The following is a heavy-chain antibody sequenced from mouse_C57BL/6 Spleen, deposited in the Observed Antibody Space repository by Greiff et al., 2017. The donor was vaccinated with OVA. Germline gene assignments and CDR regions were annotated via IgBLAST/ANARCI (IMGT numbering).Heavy chain of an antibody. CDR1: GYTFSSYW. V-gene: IGHV1-53*01. CDR2: INPSNGGT. CDR3: ARDYGSQAWFAY. J-gene: IGHJ3*01. Sequence: QVQLQQPVTELVKPGASVKLSCKASGYTFSSYWLHLVKHTPGQALAWIGNINPSNGGTNYNEKFKSKATLTVDKSSSTAYMQLSSLTSEDSAVYYCARDYGSQAWFAYWGQGTLVTVSA. D-gene: IGHD1-1*01.